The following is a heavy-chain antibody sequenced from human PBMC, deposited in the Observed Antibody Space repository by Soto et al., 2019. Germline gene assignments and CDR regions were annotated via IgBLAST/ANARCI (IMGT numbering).Heavy chain of an antibody. CDR2: IVVGSGNT. J-gene: IGHJ3*02. V-gene: IGHV1-58*01. CDR3: AAGYYDDAFDI. Sequence: AASVKVSCKASGFSFTSSAVQWVRQARGQRLEWIGWIVVGSGNTNYAQKFQERVTITRDMSTSAAYMELSSLRSEDTAVYYCAAGYYDDAFDIWGQGTMVTVSS. CDR1: GFSFTSSA. D-gene: IGHD3-22*01.